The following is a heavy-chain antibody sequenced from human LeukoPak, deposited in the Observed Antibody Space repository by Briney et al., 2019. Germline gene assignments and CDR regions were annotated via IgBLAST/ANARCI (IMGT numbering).Heavy chain of an antibody. CDR2: ISSSGTTI. J-gene: IGHJ3*02. Sequence: GGSLRLSCAASGFIFSDYYVSWIRQAPGKGLEWVSYISSSGTTIYSADSVKGRFTISRDNVKNSLYLQMNSLRAEDTAVYYCASRVYCSGASGNSLSVFDSWGQGTMLTVSS. CDR3: ASRVYCSGASGNSLSVFDS. CDR1: GFIFSDYY. D-gene: IGHD2-15*01. V-gene: IGHV3-11*01.